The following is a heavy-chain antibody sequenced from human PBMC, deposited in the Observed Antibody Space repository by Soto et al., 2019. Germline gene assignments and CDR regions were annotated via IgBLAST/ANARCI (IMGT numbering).Heavy chain of an antibody. CDR2: IRSKANSYTT. CDR3: TRHGGWSTTSFDY. V-gene: IGHV3-73*01. D-gene: IGHD5-12*01. CDR1: GFTFSGSA. Sequence: VGSLSLSCAASGFTFSGSAMHWVRQASGKGLEWVGRIRSKANSYTTAYAASVKGRFTISRDDSKNTAYLQMNSLKTEDTAVYYCTRHGGWSTTSFDYWGQGTLVTVSS. J-gene: IGHJ4*02.